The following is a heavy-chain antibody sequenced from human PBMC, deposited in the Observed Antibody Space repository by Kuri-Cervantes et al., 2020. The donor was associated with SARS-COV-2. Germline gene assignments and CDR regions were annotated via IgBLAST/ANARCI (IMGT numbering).Heavy chain of an antibody. CDR3: ARRTLDTAMVRGVRAPNDAFDI. Sequence: ESLKISCTVSGGSISSYYWGWIRQPPGKGLEWIGSIYYSGSTYYNPSLKSRVTISVDTSKNQFSLKLSSVTAADTAVYYCARRTLDTAMVRGVRAPNDAFDIWGQGTMVTVSS. CDR1: GGSISSYY. V-gene: IGHV4-39*01. J-gene: IGHJ3*02. CDR2: IYYSGST. D-gene: IGHD5-18*01.